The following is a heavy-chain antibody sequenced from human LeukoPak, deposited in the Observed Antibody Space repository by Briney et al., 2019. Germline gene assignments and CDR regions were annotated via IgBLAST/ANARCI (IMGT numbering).Heavy chain of an antibody. D-gene: IGHD6-6*01. Sequence: SETLSLTCTVSGGSISSYYWSWIRKPPGKGLEWIGYIYYSGSTNYNPSLKSRVTISVDTSKNQFSLKLSSVTAADTAVYYCARAAGGIAAFDYWGQGTLVTVSS. CDR3: ARAAGGIAAFDY. V-gene: IGHV4-59*01. J-gene: IGHJ4*02. CDR1: GGSISSYY. CDR2: IYYSGST.